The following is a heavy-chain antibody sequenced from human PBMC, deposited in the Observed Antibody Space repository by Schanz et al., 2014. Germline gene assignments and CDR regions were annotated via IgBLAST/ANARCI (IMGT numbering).Heavy chain of an antibody. V-gene: IGHV3-23*01. CDR1: GFSFSSYA. D-gene: IGHD3-10*01. CDR2: ISGSGAST. CDR3: VRDELLWFGEVLSLDY. Sequence: EVQLLESGGGLVQPGGSLRLSCATSGFSFSSYAINWVRQAPGKGLEWVSGISGSGASTYYADSVKGRFTISRDNSNKTVDMQMNSLRADDTALYYCVRDELLWFGEVLSLDYWGQGALVTVSS. J-gene: IGHJ4*02.